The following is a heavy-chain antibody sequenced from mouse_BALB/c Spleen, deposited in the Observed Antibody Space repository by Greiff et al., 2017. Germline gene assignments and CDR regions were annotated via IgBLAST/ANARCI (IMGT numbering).Heavy chain of an antibody. Sequence: EVMLVESGPGLVKPSQSLSLTCTVTGFSITSDYAWYWIRQFPGNKLEWMGYISYSGSTSYNPSLKSRISITRDTSKNQFFLQLNSVTTEDTATYYCARDIYYYVSSYYFDVWGAGTTVTVSS. CDR2: ISYSGST. J-gene: IGHJ1*01. CDR1: GFSITSDYA. D-gene: IGHD1-1*01. CDR3: ARDIYYYVSSYYFDV. V-gene: IGHV3-2*02.